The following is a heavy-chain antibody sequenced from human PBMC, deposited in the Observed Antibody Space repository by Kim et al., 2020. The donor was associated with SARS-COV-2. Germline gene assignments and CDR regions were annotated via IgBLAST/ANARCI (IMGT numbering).Heavy chain of an antibody. Sequence: ASVKVSCKASGYTFTSYGISWVRQAPGQGLEWMGWISAYNGNTNYAQKLQGRVTMTTDTSTSTAYMELRSLRSDDTAVYYCARVETDCSSTSCYHFDYWGQGTLVTVSS. CDR1: GYTFTSYG. D-gene: IGHD2-2*01. J-gene: IGHJ4*02. V-gene: IGHV1-18*04. CDR3: ARVETDCSSTSCYHFDY. CDR2: ISAYNGNT.